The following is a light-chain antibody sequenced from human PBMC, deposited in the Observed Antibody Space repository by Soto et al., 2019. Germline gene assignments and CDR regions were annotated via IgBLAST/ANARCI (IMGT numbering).Light chain of an antibody. CDR3: CSYAGSNVL. J-gene: IGLJ2*01. Sequence: QSVLTQPRSVSGSPGQSVTISCTGTSSDVGGYNYVSWYQQHPGKAPKLMIYDVSKRPSGVPDRFSGSKSGNTASLTISGLQAEDEADYYCCSYAGSNVLFGGGTKLTVL. V-gene: IGLV2-11*01. CDR2: DVS. CDR1: SSDVGGYNY.